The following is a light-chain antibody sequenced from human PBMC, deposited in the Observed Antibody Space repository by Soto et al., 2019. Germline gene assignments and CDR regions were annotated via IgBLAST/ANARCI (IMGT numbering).Light chain of an antibody. J-gene: IGKJ1*01. CDR1: QSVRNY. CDR2: DVS. Sequence: DIQMTQSPSSLSASLGDSVTITCRASQSVRNYLNWYQQKPGKAPRLLIYDVSNLQSGVPSRFSGGGHRPDFTLTISSLQPEDFAIYYCQQSYSAPPTLGQGTKVDTK. CDR3: QQSYSAPPT. V-gene: IGKV1-39*01.